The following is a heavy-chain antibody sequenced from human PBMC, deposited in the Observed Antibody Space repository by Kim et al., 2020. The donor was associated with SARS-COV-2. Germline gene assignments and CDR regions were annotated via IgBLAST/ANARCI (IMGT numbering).Heavy chain of an antibody. D-gene: IGHD4-17*01. J-gene: IGHJ6*02. V-gene: IGHV3-23*01. CDR1: GFIFSNYA. Sequence: GGSLRLSCAGSGFIFSNYAMTWVRQAPGKGLEWVSVIGGSGGATSYADSVRGRFTISRDNSKNTVYLQMNTLRVEDTAVYSCAKGRTVTTLTSAQTLRYYYAMDVWGQGTAVTVSS. CDR3: AKGRTVTTLTSAQTLRYYYAMDV. CDR2: IGGSGGAT.